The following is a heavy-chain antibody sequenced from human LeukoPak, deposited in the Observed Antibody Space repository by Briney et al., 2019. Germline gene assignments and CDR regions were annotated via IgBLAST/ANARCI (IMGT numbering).Heavy chain of an antibody. CDR2: ITSSSGYI. CDR3: ARTLSGGHNFDY. Sequence: GGSLRLSCAASGFIFSTYSMNWVRQAPGKGLEWVSSITSSSGYILYADSVKGRFTISRDNAKNSQYLQVTSLRAEDTAVYYCARTLSGGHNFDYWGQGTLVTVSS. CDR1: GFIFSTYS. J-gene: IGHJ4*02. D-gene: IGHD5-24*01. V-gene: IGHV3-21*01.